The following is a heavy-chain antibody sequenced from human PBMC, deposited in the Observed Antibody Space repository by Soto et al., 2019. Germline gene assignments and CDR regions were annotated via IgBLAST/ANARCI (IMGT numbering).Heavy chain of an antibody. D-gene: IGHD3-3*01. Sequence: GGSLRLSCAASGFTFSSYAMSWVRQAPGKGLEWVSAISGSGGSTYYADSVKGRFTISRDNSKNTLYLQMNSLRAEDTAVYYCAKDFGRDNKTFWSGYYTVYYYGMDVWGQGTTVTVSS. CDR1: GFTFSSYA. J-gene: IGHJ6*02. CDR2: ISGSGGST. CDR3: AKDFGRDNKTFWSGYYTVYYYGMDV. V-gene: IGHV3-23*01.